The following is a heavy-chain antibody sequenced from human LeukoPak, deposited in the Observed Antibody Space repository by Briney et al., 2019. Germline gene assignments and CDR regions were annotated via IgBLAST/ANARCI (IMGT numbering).Heavy chain of an antibody. CDR1: GYTFTGYY. D-gene: IGHD3-10*01. CDR2: INPNSGGA. J-gene: IGHJ4*02. V-gene: IGHV1-2*02. CDR3: AREPYGSGSYYFDY. Sequence: ASVKVSCKASGYTFTGYYMHWVRQAPGQGLEWKGWINPNSGGANYAQKFQGRVTMTRDTSISTAYMELSRLRSDDTAVYYCAREPYGSGSYYFDYWGQGTLVTVSS.